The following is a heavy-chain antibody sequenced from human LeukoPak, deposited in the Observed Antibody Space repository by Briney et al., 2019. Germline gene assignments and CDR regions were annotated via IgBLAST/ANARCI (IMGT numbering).Heavy chain of an antibody. CDR3: AREGQQQLAYYYYYYMDV. CDR2: INTNTGNP. V-gene: IGHV7-4-1*02. Sequence: ALVKVSCKASGYTFTSYAMNWVRQAPGQGLEWMGWINTNTGNPTYAQGFTGRFVFSLDTSVSTAYLQISSLKAEDTAVYYCAREGQQQLAYYYYYYMDVWGKGTTVTVSS. D-gene: IGHD6-13*01. J-gene: IGHJ6*03. CDR1: GYTFTSYA.